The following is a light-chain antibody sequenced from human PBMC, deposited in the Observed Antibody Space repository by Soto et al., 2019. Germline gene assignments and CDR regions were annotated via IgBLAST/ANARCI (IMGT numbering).Light chain of an antibody. CDR2: DTS. V-gene: IGKV3D-20*02. J-gene: IGKJ1*01. Sequence: WIQYAETRVLSRKEVDTGCCSASQSVPNSRLAWYQQKPGQAPSLVISDTSIRATGIPDRFSGSGSGTDFGLILGSLESGDFAVQICEPPGASPGTLAQGTKVDIK. CDR1: QSVPNSR. CDR3: EPPGASPGT.